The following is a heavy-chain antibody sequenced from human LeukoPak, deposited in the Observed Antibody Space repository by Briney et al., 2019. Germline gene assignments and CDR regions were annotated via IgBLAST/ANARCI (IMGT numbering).Heavy chain of an antibody. V-gene: IGHV1-2*02. CDR2: INPNSGGT. J-gene: IGHJ5*02. CDR1: GYTFTGYY. D-gene: IGHD6-13*01. Sequence: ASVKVSCKASGYTFTGYYMHWVRQAPGQGLEWMGWINPNSGGTNYAQKFQGRVTMTRDTSISTAYMELSRLRSDDTAVYYCARLYSSSWSNWFDPWGQGTLVTVSS. CDR3: ARLYSSSWSNWFDP.